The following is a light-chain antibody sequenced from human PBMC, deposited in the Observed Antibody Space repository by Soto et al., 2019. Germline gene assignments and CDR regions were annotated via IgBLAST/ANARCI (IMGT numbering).Light chain of an antibody. V-gene: IGKV1-5*03. J-gene: IGKJ1*01. CDR3: QQYKSFWT. Sequence: DIQMTQSPSSLSASVGDRVTITCRASQSITPWLAWFQQKPGKAPQLLIYKSSSLESGVPSRFSGSGSGTEFTLTISSLQPDDFATYYCQQYKSFWTFGQGTKVDIK. CDR2: KSS. CDR1: QSITPW.